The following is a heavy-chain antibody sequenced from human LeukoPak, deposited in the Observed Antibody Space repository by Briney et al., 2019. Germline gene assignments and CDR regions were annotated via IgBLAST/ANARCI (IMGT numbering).Heavy chain of an antibody. CDR2: IYYRGST. J-gene: IGHJ4*02. D-gene: IGHD5-18*01. Sequence: PSETLSLTCTVSGGSISSYYWSWIRQSPGEGLEWIGYIYYRGSTNYNPSLKSRVTISVDTSKNQFSLKLSSLTAADTAVYYCARSVLGYSYGLHIDYWGQGTLVTVSS. CDR3: ARSVLGYSYGLHIDY. CDR1: GGSISSYY. V-gene: IGHV4-59*01.